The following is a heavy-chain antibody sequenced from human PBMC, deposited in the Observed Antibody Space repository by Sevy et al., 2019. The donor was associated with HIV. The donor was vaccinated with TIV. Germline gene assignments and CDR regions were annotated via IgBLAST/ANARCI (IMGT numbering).Heavy chain of an antibody. CDR2: ISSSGSSI. CDR3: KRNGRAFDNGFDP. CDR1: GFTFSSYD. D-gene: IGHD1-26*01. Sequence: GGSLRLSCTASGFTFSSYDMNWVRQAPGKGLEWVSKISSSGSSIYYADSVTGRFTISRDNAKNSLNLQTNGLRAEDTAVYDCKRNGRAFDNGFDPWGQGTLVTVSS. V-gene: IGHV3-48*03. J-gene: IGHJ5*02.